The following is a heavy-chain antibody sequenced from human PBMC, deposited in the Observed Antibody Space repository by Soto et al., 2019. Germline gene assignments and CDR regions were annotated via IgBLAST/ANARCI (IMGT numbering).Heavy chain of an antibody. CDR3: ARGGPYSSAEVDY. V-gene: IGHV3-74*01. CDR2: VNGDGSST. J-gene: IGHJ4*02. CDR1: GFTFSSYW. Sequence: EVQLVESGGGLVQPGGSLRLSCAASGFTFSSYWMHWVRQAPGKGLVWVSRVNGDGSSTSYADSVKGRFTISRDNXKNRLYLQMNSLRVEDTAVYYCARGGPYSSAEVDYWGQGTLVTVSS. D-gene: IGHD6-25*01.